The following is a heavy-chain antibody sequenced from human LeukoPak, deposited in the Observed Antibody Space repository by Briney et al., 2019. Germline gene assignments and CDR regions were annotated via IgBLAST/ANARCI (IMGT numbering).Heavy chain of an antibody. CDR3: ARDPPAITMMGHAFDI. CDR1: GFTFSSYA. D-gene: IGHD3-22*01. Sequence: GGSLRLSCAASGFTFSSYAMSWVRQAPGKGLEWVSYISSSGSTIYYADSVKGRFTISRDNAKNSLYLQMNSLRAEDTAVYYCARDPPAITMMGHAFDIWGQGTMVTVSS. J-gene: IGHJ3*02. CDR2: ISSSGSTI. V-gene: IGHV3-48*04.